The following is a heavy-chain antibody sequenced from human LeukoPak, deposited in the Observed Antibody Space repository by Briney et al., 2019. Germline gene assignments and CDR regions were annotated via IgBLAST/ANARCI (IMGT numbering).Heavy chain of an antibody. CDR2: IVGSSSTI. CDR1: GFSVSTYS. Sequence: GGSLRLSCAASGFSVSTYSMNWVRQAPGKGLEWVSYIVGSSSTIYYADSVKGRFTISRDNAKNSLYLQMDSLRAEDTAVYYCATDSPETAAFDYWGQGTLVTVSS. D-gene: IGHD1-1*01. CDR3: ATDSPETAAFDY. J-gene: IGHJ4*02. V-gene: IGHV3-48*04.